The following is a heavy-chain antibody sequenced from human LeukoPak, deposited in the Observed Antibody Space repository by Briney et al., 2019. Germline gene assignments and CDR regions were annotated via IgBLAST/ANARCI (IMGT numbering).Heavy chain of an antibody. D-gene: IGHD6-19*01. V-gene: IGHV3-23*01. CDR1: GFTLCSYA. CDR2: ISGSGGST. CDR3: AKDRSSGWPRGYFDY. J-gene: IGHJ4*02. Sequence: RGALRHSCAASGFTLCSYAMSCVRQGPRKGRGWVSAISGSGGSTYYADSVKGRFTISRDNSKKTLYLQMNSLGAEDTAVYYCAKDRSSGWPRGYFDYWGQGTLVTVSS.